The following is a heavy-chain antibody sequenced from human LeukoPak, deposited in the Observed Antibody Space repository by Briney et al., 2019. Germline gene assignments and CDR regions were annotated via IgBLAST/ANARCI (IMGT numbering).Heavy chain of an antibody. D-gene: IGHD3-10*01. CDR3: ARVGRYSGFGDFDY. V-gene: IGHV3-30*02. CDR1: GFTFSSYG. CDR2: IRYDGSNK. J-gene: IGHJ4*02. Sequence: PGGSLRLSCAASGFTFSSYGMHWVRQAPGKGLEWVAFIRYDGSNKYYADSVKGRFTISRDNSKNTLYLQMNSLRAEDTAVYYCARVGRYSGFGDFDYWGQGTLVTVSS.